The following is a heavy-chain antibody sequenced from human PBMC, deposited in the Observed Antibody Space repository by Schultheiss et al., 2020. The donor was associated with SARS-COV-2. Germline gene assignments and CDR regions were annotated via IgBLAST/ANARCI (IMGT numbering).Heavy chain of an antibody. CDR1: GYTFTGYY. V-gene: IGHV1-2*02. Sequence: ASVKVSCKASGYTFTGYYMHWVRQAPGQGLEWMGWINPNSGGTNYAQKLQGRVTMTTDTSTTTAYMELRSLRSDDTAVYYCARDLWNYDFWGGDKHFDYWGQGTLVIVSS. J-gene: IGHJ4*02. CDR3: ARDLWNYDFWGGDKHFDY. CDR2: INPNSGGT. D-gene: IGHD3-3*01.